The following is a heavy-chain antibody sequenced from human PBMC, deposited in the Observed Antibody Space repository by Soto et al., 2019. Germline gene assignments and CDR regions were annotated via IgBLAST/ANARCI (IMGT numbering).Heavy chain of an antibody. D-gene: IGHD3-3*01. CDR1: GFTFSSYG. CDR3: ARDLYLNPGYDFWSGCDY. J-gene: IGHJ4*02. CDR2: IWYDGSNK. Sequence: GGSLRLSCAASGFTFSSYGMQWVRQAPGKGLEWVAVIWYDGSNKYYADSVKGRFTISRDNSKNTLYLQMNSLRAEDTAVYYCARDLYLNPGYDFWSGCDYWGQGTLGTVSS. V-gene: IGHV3-33*01.